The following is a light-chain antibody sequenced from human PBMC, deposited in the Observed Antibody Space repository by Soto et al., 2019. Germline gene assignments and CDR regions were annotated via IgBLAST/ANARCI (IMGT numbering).Light chain of an antibody. Sequence: EIVLTQSPGTLALSPGERATLSCRASQSVNNIYLTWYQQKRGQAPRFLIHGASSRATGIPDRFSGSGSGTDFTLTISRLEPEDFAVYYCQQHGSSPFTFGPGTRVGIK. CDR3: QQHGSSPFT. V-gene: IGKV3-20*01. CDR1: QSVNNIY. J-gene: IGKJ3*01. CDR2: GAS.